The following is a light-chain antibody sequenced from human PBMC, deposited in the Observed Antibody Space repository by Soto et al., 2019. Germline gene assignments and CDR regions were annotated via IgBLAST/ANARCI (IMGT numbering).Light chain of an antibody. V-gene: IGKV3-11*01. Sequence: EIVLTQSPATLSLSPGERATLSCRASQSVSSYLAWYQQKPGQAPRLLISGASSRATGIPDRFIGSGSGTDFTLTINRLEPGDFALYYCQHYVEGIPITFGQGTRLEI. CDR1: QSVSSY. CDR3: QHYVEGIPIT. CDR2: GAS. J-gene: IGKJ5*01.